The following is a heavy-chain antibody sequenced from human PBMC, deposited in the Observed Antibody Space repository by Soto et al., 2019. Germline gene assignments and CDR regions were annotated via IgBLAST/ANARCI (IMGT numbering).Heavy chain of an antibody. D-gene: IGHD3-3*01. J-gene: IGHJ5*02. CDR1: GYTFTSYY. V-gene: IGHV1-46*03. Sequence: GASVKVSCKASGYTFTSYYMHWVRQAPGQGLEWMGIINPSGGSTSYAQKFQGRVTMTRDTSTSTVYMELSSLRSEDTAVYYCAKGPSPDDFWSGYSNWFDPWGQGTLVTVSS. CDR2: INPSGGST. CDR3: AKGPSPDDFWSGYSNWFDP.